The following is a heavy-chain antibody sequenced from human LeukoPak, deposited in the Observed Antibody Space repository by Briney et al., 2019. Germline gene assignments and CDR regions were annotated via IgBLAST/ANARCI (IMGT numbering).Heavy chain of an antibody. CDR1: GFTFSSYS. V-gene: IGHV3-21*04. CDR2: ISSSSSYI. J-gene: IGHJ6*03. D-gene: IGHD6-13*01. CDR3: ARSGREIAAAESKNLNYYYYYMDV. Sequence: GGSLRLSCAASGFTFSSYSMNWVRQAPGKGLEWVSSISSSSSYIYYADSVKGRFTISRDNAKNSLHLQMNSLRAEDTAVYYCARSGREIAAAESKNLNYYYYYMDVWGKGTTVTVSS.